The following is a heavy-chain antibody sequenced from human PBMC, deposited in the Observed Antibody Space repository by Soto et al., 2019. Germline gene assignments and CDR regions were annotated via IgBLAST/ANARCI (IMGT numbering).Heavy chain of an antibody. V-gene: IGHV3-64D*06. CDR2: ISSNGGST. D-gene: IGHD5-12*01. J-gene: IGHJ6*02. Sequence: GGSLRLSCSASGFTFSSYAMHWVRQAPGKGLEYVSAISSNGGSTYYADSVKGRFTISRDNSENTLYLQMSSLRAEDTAVYYCVKGGSGSGYDFFYYYYYGMDVWGQGTTVTVSS. CDR3: VKGGSGSGYDFFYYYYYGMDV. CDR1: GFTFSSYA.